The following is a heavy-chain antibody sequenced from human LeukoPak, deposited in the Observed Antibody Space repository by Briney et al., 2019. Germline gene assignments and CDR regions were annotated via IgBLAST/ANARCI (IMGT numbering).Heavy chain of an antibody. CDR2: IYYSGST. J-gene: IGHJ4*02. CDR3: ARERVTMVRGAEGIGY. Sequence: SETLSLTCTVSGGSISSSSYYWGWIRQPPGKGLEWIGSIYYSGSTYYNPSLKSRVTISVDTSKNQFSLKLSSVTAADTAVYYCARERVTMVRGAEGIGYWGQGTLVTVSS. V-gene: IGHV4-39*07. CDR1: GGSISSSSYY. D-gene: IGHD3-10*01.